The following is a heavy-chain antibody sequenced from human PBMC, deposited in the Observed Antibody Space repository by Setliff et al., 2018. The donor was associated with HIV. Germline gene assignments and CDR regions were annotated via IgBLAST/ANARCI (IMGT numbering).Heavy chain of an antibody. V-gene: IGHV1-46*01. CDR1: GYTLTELS. CDR3: AKEYHTAATGTRVANYFDY. CDR2: INPSDGSA. Sequence: ASVKVSCKVSGYTLTELSRHWVRQAPGKGLEWMGIINPSDGSADYVEKFQDRVTITRDTSTSTVYMEMSSLRSEDTAIYYCAKEYHTAATGTRVANYFDYWGQGTLVTVSS. J-gene: IGHJ4*02. D-gene: IGHD6-13*01.